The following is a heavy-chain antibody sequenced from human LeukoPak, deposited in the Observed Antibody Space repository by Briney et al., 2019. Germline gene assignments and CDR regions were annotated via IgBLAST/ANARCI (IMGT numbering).Heavy chain of an antibody. CDR3: ARGPRLLWFGELLDYYYYYGMDV. V-gene: IGHV1-18*01. CDR1: GYTFPSYG. J-gene: IGHJ6*02. D-gene: IGHD3-10*01. CDR2: ISAYNGNT. Sequence: ASVKVSCKASGYTFPSYGISWVRQAPGQGLEWMGWISAYNGNTNYAQKLQGRVTMTTDTSTSTAYMELRSLRSDDTAVYYCARGPRLLWFGELLDYYYYYGMDVWGQGTTVTVSS.